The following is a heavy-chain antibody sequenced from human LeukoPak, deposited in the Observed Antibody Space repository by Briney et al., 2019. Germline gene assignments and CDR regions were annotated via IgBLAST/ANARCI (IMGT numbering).Heavy chain of an antibody. J-gene: IGHJ4*02. D-gene: IGHD1-7*01. Sequence: PSETLSLTCAVYGGSFSGYYWSRIRQPPGKGLEWIGEINHSGSTNYNPSLKSRVTISVDTSKNQFSLKLSSVTAADTAVYYCARIITGTTSGHFDYWGQGTLVTVSS. CDR2: INHSGST. V-gene: IGHV4-34*01. CDR1: GGSFSGYY. CDR3: ARIITGTTSGHFDY.